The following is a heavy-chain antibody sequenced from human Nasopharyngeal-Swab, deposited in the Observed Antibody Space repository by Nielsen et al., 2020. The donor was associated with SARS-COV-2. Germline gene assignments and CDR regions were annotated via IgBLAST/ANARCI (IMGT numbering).Heavy chain of an antibody. J-gene: IGHJ3*02. D-gene: IGHD4-23*01. CDR1: GLNFDKYA. CDR3: VKDTDAVVTRALDI. CDR2: ISWNSGNT. V-gene: IGHV3-9*01. Sequence: SLKISCAASGLNFDKYAMHWVRQIPGKGLEWVSAISWNSGNTGYAGSVKGRFTISRDNAKNSVFLQMNSLTPEDTALYYCVKDTDAVVTRALDIWGQGTMVTVSS.